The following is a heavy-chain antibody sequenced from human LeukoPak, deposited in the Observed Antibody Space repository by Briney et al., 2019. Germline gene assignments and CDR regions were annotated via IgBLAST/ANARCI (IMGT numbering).Heavy chain of an antibody. CDR2: IYTSGST. CDR1: GGSISSGSYY. V-gene: IGHV4-61*02. CDR3: ARAMGRSDSGNWFDP. J-gene: IGHJ5*02. Sequence: SQTLSLTCTVSGGSISSGSYYWTWIRQPAGKGLEWIGRIYTSGSTNYNPSLKSRVTISVDTSKNQFSLRLSSVTAADTAVYYCARAMGRSDSGNWFDPWGQGTLVTVSS. D-gene: IGHD3-10*01.